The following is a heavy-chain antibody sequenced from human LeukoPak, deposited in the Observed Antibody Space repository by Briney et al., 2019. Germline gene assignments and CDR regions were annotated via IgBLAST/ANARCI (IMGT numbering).Heavy chain of an antibody. CDR2: IHYHENT. CDR1: GSSVTSGSHY. Sequence: LSETLSLTCSVSGSSVTSGSHYWIWIRQPPGKGLEWIGSIHYHENTYSNPSLKSRVSMSIDTSKNQFSLNLSSVSAADTAVFYCATTFSDILTPSYVFDFWGRGSLVTVSS. V-gene: IGHV4-39*01. CDR3: ATTFSDILTPSYVFDF. D-gene: IGHD3-9*01. J-gene: IGHJ4*01.